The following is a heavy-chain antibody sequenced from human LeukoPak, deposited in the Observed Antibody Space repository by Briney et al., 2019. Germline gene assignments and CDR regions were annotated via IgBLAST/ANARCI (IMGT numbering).Heavy chain of an antibody. CDR1: GGSIRSYY. CDR3: ARIYYSSSYDYWYFDL. J-gene: IGHJ2*01. CDR2: IYYSGST. D-gene: IGHD6-13*01. Sequence: PSETLSLTCTVSGGSIRSYYWSWIRQPPGKGLQWIGYIYYSGSTSYNSSLKSRVTISVDTSKNQFSLKLTSVTAADTAVYYCARIYYSSSYDYWYFDLWGRGTLVTVSS. V-gene: IGHV4-59*01.